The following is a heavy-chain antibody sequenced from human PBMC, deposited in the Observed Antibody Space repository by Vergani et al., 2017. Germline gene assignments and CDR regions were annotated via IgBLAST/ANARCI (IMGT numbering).Heavy chain of an antibody. CDR1: GFTFSSYA. Sequence: QVQLVESGGGVVQPGRSLRLSCAASGFTFSSYAMHWVRQAPGKGLEWVSVTSYDGSNKYYADSVKGRFTISRDNSKNTLYLQMNSLRAEDTAVYYCGSGYYSSGSPEGFDIWGQGTMVIVSS. CDR2: TSYDGSNK. CDR3: GSGYYSSGSPEGFDI. V-gene: IGHV3-30-3*01. J-gene: IGHJ3*02. D-gene: IGHD3-10*01.